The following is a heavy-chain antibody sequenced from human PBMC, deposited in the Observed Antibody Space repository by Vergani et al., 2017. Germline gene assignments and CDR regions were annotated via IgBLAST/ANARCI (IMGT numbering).Heavy chain of an antibody. D-gene: IGHD3-3*01. CDR3: AKDPVLRFMEWLLDDAFDI. V-gene: IGHV3-23*01. CDR2: ISGSGGST. Sequence: EVQLLESGGGLVQPGGSLRLSCAASGFTFSSYAMSWVRQAPGKGLEWVSAISGSGGSTYYADSVKGRFTISRDNSKNTLYLQMNSLRAEDTAVYYSAKDPVLRFMEWLLDDAFDIWGQGTMVTVSS. J-gene: IGHJ3*02. CDR1: GFTFSSYA.